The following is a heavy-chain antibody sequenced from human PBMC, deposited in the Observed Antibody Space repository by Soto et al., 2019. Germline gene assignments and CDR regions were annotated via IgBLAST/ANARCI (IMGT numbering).Heavy chain of an antibody. Sequence: ESGGALVKPGGSLRLSCAASGFMFSSAWMSWVRQAPGKGLEWVGRIKSKRDGGTTDYAPPVKGRFVISRDDSKNTLYLQMNSLKTDDTAVYYCVEGWNDFWGQGTLVAVSS. V-gene: IGHV3-15*02. J-gene: IGHJ4*02. CDR3: VEGWNDF. CDR1: GFMFSSAW. D-gene: IGHD1-1*01. CDR2: IKSKRDGGTT.